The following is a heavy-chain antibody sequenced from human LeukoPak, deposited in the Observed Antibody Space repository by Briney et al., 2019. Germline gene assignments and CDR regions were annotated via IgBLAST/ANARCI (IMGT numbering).Heavy chain of an antibody. J-gene: IGHJ6*02. D-gene: IGHD3-22*01. V-gene: IGHV3-23*01. CDR1: GFTFSSYA. Sequence: GGSLRLSCAASGFTFSSYAMSWVRQAPGKGLEWVSAISGSGCGTYYADSVKGRFTISRGNSKNTLYLQMNSLRAEDTAVYYCANAAYYYDSSGPYYYYYYGMDVWGQGTTVTVSS. CDR3: ANAAYYYDSSGPYYYYYYGMDV. CDR2: ISGSGCGT.